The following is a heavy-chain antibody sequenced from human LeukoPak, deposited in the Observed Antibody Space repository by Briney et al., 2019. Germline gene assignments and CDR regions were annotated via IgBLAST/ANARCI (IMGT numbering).Heavy chain of an antibody. J-gene: IGHJ3*02. Sequence: SGTLSLTCAVSGGSISSNNWWSWVRQPPGKGLEWIGESYHHGATNYNPSLKTLVTLSVDKSKNQFSLELSSVTAADTAVYYCARFGSSTWYKGAFDIWGQGTMVTVAS. CDR3: ARFGSSTWYKGAFDI. V-gene: IGHV4-4*02. D-gene: IGHD1-1*01. CDR1: GGSISSNNW. CDR2: SYHHGAT.